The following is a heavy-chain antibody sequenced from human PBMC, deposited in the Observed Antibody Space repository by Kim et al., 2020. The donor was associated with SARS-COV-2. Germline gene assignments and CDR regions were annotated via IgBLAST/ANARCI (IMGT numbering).Heavy chain of an antibody. CDR3: ARGHYSSSWYNS. D-gene: IGHD6-13*01. CDR1: GGSISSYY. V-gene: IGHV4-59*08. CDR2: IYYSGST. J-gene: IGHJ5*02. Sequence: SETLSLTCTVSGGSISSYYWSWIRQPPGKGLEWIGYIYYSGSTNYNPSLKSRVTISVDTSKNQFSLKLSSVTAADTAVYYCARGHYSSSWYNSWGQGTLVTVSS.